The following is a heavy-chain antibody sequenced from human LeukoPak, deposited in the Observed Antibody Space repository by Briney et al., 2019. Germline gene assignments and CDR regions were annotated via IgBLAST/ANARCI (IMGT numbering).Heavy chain of an antibody. V-gene: IGHV3-23*01. CDR1: GFTFSSYA. CDR2: ISGGGGST. D-gene: IGHD3-10*01. Sequence: PGGSLRLSCAASGFTFSSYAMNWVRQAPGKGLEWVSAISGGGGSTYYADSVKGRFTISRDNSKNTLYLPMNSLRAEDTAVYYCAKDRSYGVSYFDYWGQGTLVTVSS. J-gene: IGHJ4*02. CDR3: AKDRSYGVSYFDY.